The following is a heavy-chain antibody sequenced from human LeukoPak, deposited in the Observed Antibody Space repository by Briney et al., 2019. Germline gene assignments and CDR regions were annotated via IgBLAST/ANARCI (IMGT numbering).Heavy chain of an antibody. CDR3: ARDLGLDYYDSSGYPWGAFDI. J-gene: IGHJ3*02. D-gene: IGHD3-22*01. CDR2: IYYSGST. Sequence: PSETLSLTCTVSGGSISSYYWSWIRQPPGKGLEWIGYIYYSGSTNYNPSLKSRVTISVETSKNQFSLKLSSVTAADTAVYYCARDLGLDYYDSSGYPWGAFDIWGQGTMVTVSS. V-gene: IGHV4-59*01. CDR1: GGSISSYY.